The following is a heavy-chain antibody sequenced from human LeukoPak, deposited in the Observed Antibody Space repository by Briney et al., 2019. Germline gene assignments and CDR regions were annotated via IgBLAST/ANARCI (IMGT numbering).Heavy chain of an antibody. V-gene: IGHV3-23*01. CDR2: ISGSGGST. CDR1: GFTFSSYA. J-gene: IGHJ4*02. D-gene: IGHD3-3*01. CDR3: ARGRRRDFWKNYFDY. Sequence: GGSLRLSCAASGFTFSSYAMSWVRQAPGKGLEWVSAISGSGGSTYYADSVKGRFTISRDNSKNTLYLQMNSLRAEDTAVYYCARGRRRDFWKNYFDYWGQGTLVTVSS.